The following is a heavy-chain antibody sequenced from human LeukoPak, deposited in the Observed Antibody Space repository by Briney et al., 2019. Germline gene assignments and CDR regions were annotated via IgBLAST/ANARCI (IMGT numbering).Heavy chain of an antibody. D-gene: IGHD1-7*01. CDR1: GLTFSSYA. CDR3: AKTSGITGTTRNAFDI. J-gene: IGHJ3*02. V-gene: IGHV3-23*01. Sequence: GGSLRLSCAASGLTFSSYAMSWVRQAPGKGLEWVSAIRGSGGSTYYADSVKGRFTISRDNSKNTLYLQMNSLRAEDTAVYYCAKTSGITGTTRNAFDIWGQGTMVTVSS. CDR2: IRGSGGST.